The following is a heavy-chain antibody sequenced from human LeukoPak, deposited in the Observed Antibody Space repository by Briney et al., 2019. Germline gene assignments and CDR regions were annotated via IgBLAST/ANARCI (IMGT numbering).Heavy chain of an antibody. D-gene: IGHD2-15*01. J-gene: IGHJ4*02. CDR3: ALYCSADNCGYFDY. V-gene: IGHV4-28*01. CDR1: GYSISSSNW. Sequence: SDTLSLTCAVSGYSISSSNWWGWIRQPPGKGLGWIGYIHYSGSTDYNPSLKSRVTMSVDTSKNQFSLKLSSVTAVDTAVYYCALYCSADNCGYFDYWGQGTLVTVSS. CDR2: IHYSGST.